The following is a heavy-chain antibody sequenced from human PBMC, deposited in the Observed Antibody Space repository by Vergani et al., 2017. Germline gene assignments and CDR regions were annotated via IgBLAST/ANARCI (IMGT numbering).Heavy chain of an antibody. CDR3: ARLMYYYTSGSQIDY. D-gene: IGHD3-10*01. V-gene: IGHV5-10-1*03. Sequence: EVQLVQSGAEVKKPGESLRISCKGSGYSFTSYWISWVRQRPGKGLEWMGRIDPSDSYTNYSPSFQGHVTISAAKSISTAYLQWSSLKASDTAMYYCARLMYYYTSGSQIDYWGQGTLVTVSS. CDR2: IDPSDSYT. CDR1: GYSFTSYW. J-gene: IGHJ4*02.